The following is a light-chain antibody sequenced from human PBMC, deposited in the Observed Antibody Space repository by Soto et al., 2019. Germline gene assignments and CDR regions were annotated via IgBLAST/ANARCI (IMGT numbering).Light chain of an antibody. J-gene: IGKJ1*01. CDR1: HYINTR. V-gene: IGKV3-11*01. Sequence: PGDRVTLSCRASHYINTRLAWYQHRHGQAPRLIIYQTSIRAAGIPARFSAIVTGTDLTITISDVQPEDFAVYDGHQRQSWPRTFGQGTKVDIK. CDR3: HQRQSWPRT. CDR2: QTS.